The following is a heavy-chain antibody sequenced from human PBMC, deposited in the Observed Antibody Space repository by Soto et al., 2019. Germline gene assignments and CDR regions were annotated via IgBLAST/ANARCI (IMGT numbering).Heavy chain of an antibody. CDR3: ATDLSGSGNGVAFDI. J-gene: IGHJ3*02. Sequence: QVQLQESGPGLVKPSQTLSLTCTVSGGSISSGGYYWNWIRQHPGKGLEWIGYIYYSGSTYYNPSPESRVTSSLHTSKNQSSLKRSSVTAADTTVYYCATDLSGSGNGVAFDIWGQGTMVTVSS. D-gene: IGHD3-10*01. CDR1: GGSISSGGYY. V-gene: IGHV4-31*03. CDR2: IYYSGST.